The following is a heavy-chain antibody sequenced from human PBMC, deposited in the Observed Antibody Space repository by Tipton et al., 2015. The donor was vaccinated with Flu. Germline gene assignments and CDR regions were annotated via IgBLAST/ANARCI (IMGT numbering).Heavy chain of an antibody. V-gene: IGHV3-48*03. Sequence: SLRLSCAASGFTFSSYEMNWVRQAPGKGLEWVSYISSSGSTIYYADSVKGRFTISRDNAKNSLYLQMNNLRAEDTAVYYCARAMVRGEGYGMDGWGQGTTVTVSS. J-gene: IGHJ6*02. CDR2: ISSSGSTI. CDR3: ARAMVRGEGYGMDG. CDR1: GFTFSSYE. D-gene: IGHD3-10*01.